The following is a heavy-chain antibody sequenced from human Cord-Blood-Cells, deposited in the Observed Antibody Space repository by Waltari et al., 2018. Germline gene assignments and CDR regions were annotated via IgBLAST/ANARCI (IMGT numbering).Heavy chain of an antibody. CDR1: GGSISSSSYY. CDR3: ARRDYDILTGYRL. D-gene: IGHD3-9*01. Sequence: QLQLQESGPGLVKPSETLSLTCTVSGGSISSSSYYWGWIRQPPGKGLELIGSIYYSGSTYYNPSLKSRVTISVDTSKNQFSLKLSSVTAADTAVYYCARRDYDILTGYRLWGQGTLVTVSS. J-gene: IGHJ4*02. V-gene: IGHV4-39*01. CDR2: IYYSGST.